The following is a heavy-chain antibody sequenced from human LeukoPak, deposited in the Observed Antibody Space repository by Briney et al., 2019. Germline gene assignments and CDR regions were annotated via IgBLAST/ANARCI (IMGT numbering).Heavy chain of an antibody. J-gene: IGHJ4*02. D-gene: IGHD5-12*01. CDR3: VRRGPNNSGLDY. Sequence: GGSLRLSCAASGFTFSSYSFNCVRQAPGKGLEWVASITSTSSYIYYADSVQGRFAVSRDNAKNLLYLQMNRLRAEDTAVFYCVRRGPNNSGLDYWGQGTLVTVSS. V-gene: IGHV3-21*01. CDR2: ITSTSSYI. CDR1: GFTFSSYS.